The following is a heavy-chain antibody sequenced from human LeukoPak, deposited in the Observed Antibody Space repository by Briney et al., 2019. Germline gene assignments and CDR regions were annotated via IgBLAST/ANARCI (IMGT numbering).Heavy chain of an antibody. J-gene: IGHJ4*02. CDR3: ATLYCSSTSCYGYYFDY. V-gene: IGHV1-24*01. CDR2: FDPEDGET. CDR1: GYTLTELS. D-gene: IGHD2-2*01. Sequence: ASVKVSCKVSGYTLTELSMHWVRQAPGKGLEWMGGFDPEDGETIYAQKFQGRVTMTEDTSTDTAYMELSSLRSEDTAAYYCATLYCSSTSCYGYYFDYWGQGTLVTVSS.